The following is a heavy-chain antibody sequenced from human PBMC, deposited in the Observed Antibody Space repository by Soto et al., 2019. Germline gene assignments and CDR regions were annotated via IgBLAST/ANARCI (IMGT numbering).Heavy chain of an antibody. V-gene: IGHV4-39*01. CDR3: ARQNYGDWYYGMDV. Sequence: TSETLSLTCTVSGGSISSSSYYWGWIRQPPGKGLEWIGSIYYSGSTYYNPSLKSRVTISVDTSKNQFSLKLSSVTAADTAVYYCARQNYGDWYYGMDVWGQGTTVTVSS. CDR2: IYYSGST. D-gene: IGHD4-17*01. J-gene: IGHJ6*02. CDR1: GGSISSSSYY.